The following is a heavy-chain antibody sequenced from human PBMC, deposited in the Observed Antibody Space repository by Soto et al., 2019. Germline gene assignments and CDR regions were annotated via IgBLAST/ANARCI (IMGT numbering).Heavy chain of an antibody. D-gene: IGHD2-8*02. J-gene: IGHJ6*02. Sequence: EVQVVESGGGLVQPGRSLRLSCAASGFSFDDYAMHWVRQAPGKGLGWVSGISWNSGTIGYADSVKGRFTISRDNAKNSLYLQMNSLRAEDTALYYCAKSTGGTANGMGVWGQGTTVTVSS. CDR1: GFSFDDYA. CDR2: ISWNSGTI. CDR3: AKSTGGTANGMGV. V-gene: IGHV3-9*01.